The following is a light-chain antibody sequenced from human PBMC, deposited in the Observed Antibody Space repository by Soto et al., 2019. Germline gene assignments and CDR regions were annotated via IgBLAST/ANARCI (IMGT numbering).Light chain of an antibody. J-gene: IGKJ2*01. V-gene: IGKV3-11*01. CDR3: QQRSSWPRT. CDR1: QSVSSY. Sequence: EIVLTQSPATLSLSPGERATLSCRASQSVSSYLAWYQQKPGQTPRLLIYDASNRATGIPARFSGSGSGTDCTLTISSLEPEELAVDYCQQRSSWPRTCGQGTKLEIK. CDR2: DAS.